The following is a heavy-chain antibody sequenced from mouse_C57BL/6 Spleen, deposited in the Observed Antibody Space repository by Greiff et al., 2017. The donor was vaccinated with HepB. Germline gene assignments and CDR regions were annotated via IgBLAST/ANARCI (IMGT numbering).Heavy chain of an antibody. CDR2: IDPETGGT. D-gene: IGHD3-2*02. CDR3: TRFAAQEYYFDY. CDR1: GYTFTDYE. Sequence: QVQLKQSGAELVRPGASVTLSCKASGYTFTDYEMHWVKQTPVHGLEWIGAIDPETGGTAYNQKFKGKAILTADKSSSTAYMELRSLTSEDSAVYYCTRFAAQEYYFDYWGQGTTLTVSS. J-gene: IGHJ2*01. V-gene: IGHV1-15*01.